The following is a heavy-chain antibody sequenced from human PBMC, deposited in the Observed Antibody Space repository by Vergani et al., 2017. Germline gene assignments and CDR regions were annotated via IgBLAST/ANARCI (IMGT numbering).Heavy chain of an antibody. V-gene: IGHV3-43*01. Sequence: EVQLVESGGVVVQPGGSLRLSCAASGFTFDDYTMHWVRQAPGKGLEWVSLISWDGGSTYYADSVKGRFTISRDNSKNSLYLQMNSLRAEDTAVYYCARDGVDCSSTSCPWGYYYYMDVWGKGTTVTVSS. CDR3: ARDGVDCSSTSCPWGYYYYMDV. CDR1: GFTFDDYT. D-gene: IGHD2-2*01. CDR2: ISWDGGST. J-gene: IGHJ6*03.